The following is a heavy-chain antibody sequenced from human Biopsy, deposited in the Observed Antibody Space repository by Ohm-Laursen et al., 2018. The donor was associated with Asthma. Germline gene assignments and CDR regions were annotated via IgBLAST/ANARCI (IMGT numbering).Heavy chain of an antibody. CDR1: GFAFSRYA. J-gene: IGHJ4*01. D-gene: IGHD4-11*01. Sequence: SLRLSCSASGFAFSRYAIHWVRQAPGKGLEWVAVISHDGQTQHYAESVKGRFALSRDNSQNTLYLQMISLRTDDTAVYYCAKRRGYSDFNDFDYWGHGTLVTVSS. CDR2: ISHDGQTQ. CDR3: AKRRGYSDFNDFDY. V-gene: IGHV3-30*18.